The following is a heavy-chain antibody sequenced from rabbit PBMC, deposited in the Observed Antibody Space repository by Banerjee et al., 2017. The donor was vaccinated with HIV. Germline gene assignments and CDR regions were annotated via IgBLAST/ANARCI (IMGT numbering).Heavy chain of an antibody. V-gene: IGHV1S45*01. Sequence: QEQLVESGGDLVKPGASLTLTCTASGFSFSSSYWICWVRQAPGKGLEWIACIYAGSSGFTAYASWAKGRFTISKTSSTTVTLQMTSLTAADTATYFCGRGGGYGMDLWGQGTLVTVS. CDR1: GFSFSSSYW. D-gene: IGHD2-1*01. CDR3: GRGGGYGMDL. J-gene: IGHJ3*01. CDR2: IYAGSSGFT.